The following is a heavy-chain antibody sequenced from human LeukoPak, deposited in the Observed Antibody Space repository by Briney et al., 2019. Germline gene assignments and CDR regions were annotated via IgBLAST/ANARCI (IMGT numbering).Heavy chain of an antibody. D-gene: IGHD6-19*01. J-gene: IGHJ4*02. CDR1: GFTFSDYS. CDR2: ISRSSSTI. CDR3: AREGGSGWYLDY. Sequence: GGSLRLSCAASGFTFSDYSMNWVRQAPGKGLEWVSYISRSSSTIYYADSVKGRFTISRDNAKNSLFLEMNSMRAEDTAVYYCAREGGSGWYLDYWGQGTLVTVSS. V-gene: IGHV3-48*04.